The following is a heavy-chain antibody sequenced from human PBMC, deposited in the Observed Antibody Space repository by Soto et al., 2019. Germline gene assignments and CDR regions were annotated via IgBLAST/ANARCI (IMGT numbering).Heavy chain of an antibody. J-gene: IGHJ6*02. CDR1: GYTFTGYY. CDR3: ARDAPLEARASRGMDV. Sequence: QVQLVQSGAEVKKPGASVKVSCKASGYTFTGYYMHWVRQAPGQGLEWMGWINPNSGGTNYAQKFQGRVTMTRDTSISTAYMELSRLRSDDTAVYYWARDAPLEARASRGMDVWGQGTTVTVSS. CDR2: INPNSGGT. V-gene: IGHV1-2*02.